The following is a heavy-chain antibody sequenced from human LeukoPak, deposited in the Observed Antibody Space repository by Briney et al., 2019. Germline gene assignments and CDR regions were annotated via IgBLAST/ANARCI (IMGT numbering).Heavy chain of an antibody. V-gene: IGHV4-31*03. CDR3: ARGDVEYYFDY. CDR2: IYYSGSI. D-gene: IGHD5-24*01. CDR1: GGSISSGGYY. J-gene: IGHJ4*02. Sequence: PSETLSLTCTVSGGSISSGGYYWSWIRQHPGKGLEWIGYIYYSGSIYYNPSLKSRVTISVDTSKNQFSLKLSSVTAADTAVYYCARGDVEYYFDYWGQGTLVTVSS.